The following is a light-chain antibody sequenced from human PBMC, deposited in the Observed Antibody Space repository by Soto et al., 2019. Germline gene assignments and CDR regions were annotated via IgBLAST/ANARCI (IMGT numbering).Light chain of an antibody. CDR2: KAS. CDR3: QQYNSYPYT. CDR1: ETVNVW. Sequence: EIQMTQSPSTLSASVGDRVTISCRASETVNVWLAWYQQKPGKASKLLSYKASSLEAGVPSRFSASGSGTELTLTISSLQPDDFATYYFQQYNSYPYTFGHGTNVEVK. J-gene: IGKJ2*01. V-gene: IGKV1-5*03.